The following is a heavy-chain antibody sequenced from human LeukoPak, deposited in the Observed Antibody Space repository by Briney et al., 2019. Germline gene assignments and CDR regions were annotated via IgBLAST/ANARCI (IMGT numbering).Heavy chain of an antibody. Sequence: SETLSLTCTVSGSSISGWYWSWIRQPPGKGLEWIGYVYGSGYTHYSPSLKSRVTMSIDTSKNNFSLKLTSVTGADTATYYCARETSLAGFASGLGFNYWGQGILVTVSS. CDR1: GSSISGWY. J-gene: IGHJ4*02. CDR2: VYGSGYT. CDR3: ARETSLAGFASGLGFNY. V-gene: IGHV4-59*01. D-gene: IGHD6-19*01.